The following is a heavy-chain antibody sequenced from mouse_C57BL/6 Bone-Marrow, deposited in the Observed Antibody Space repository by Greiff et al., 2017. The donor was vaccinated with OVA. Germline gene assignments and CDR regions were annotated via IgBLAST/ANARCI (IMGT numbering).Heavy chain of an antibody. V-gene: IGHV1-69*01. CDR2: IDPSDSYT. Sequence: QVQLQQSGAELVMPGASVKLSCKASGYTFTSYWMHWVKQRPGQGLEWIGEIDPSDSYTNYNQKFKGKSTLTVDKSSSTAYMQLSSLTSEDSAVYDCARFSDDDGSHYFDYWGQGTTLTVSS. CDR3: ARFSDDDGSHYFDY. J-gene: IGHJ2*01. CDR1: GYTFTSYW. D-gene: IGHD1-1*01.